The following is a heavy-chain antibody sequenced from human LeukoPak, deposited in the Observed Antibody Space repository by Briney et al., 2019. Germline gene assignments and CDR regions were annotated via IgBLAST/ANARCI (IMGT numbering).Heavy chain of an antibody. J-gene: IGHJ3*02. CDR2: IYSGGST. V-gene: IGHV3-53*01. CDR1: GFTLSSYS. CDR3: ASVVVVAALDAFDI. Sequence: PGGSLRLSCAASGFTLSSYSMNWVRQTPGKGLEWVSVIYSGGSTYYADSVKGRFTISRDNSKNTLYLQMNSLRAEDTAVYYCASVVVVAALDAFDIWGQGTMVTVSS. D-gene: IGHD2-15*01.